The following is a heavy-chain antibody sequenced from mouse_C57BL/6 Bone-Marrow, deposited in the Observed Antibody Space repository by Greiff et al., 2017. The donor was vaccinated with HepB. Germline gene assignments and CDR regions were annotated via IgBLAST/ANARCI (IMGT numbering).Heavy chain of an antibody. J-gene: IGHJ3*01. V-gene: IGHV5-9-1*02. Sequence: EVNVVESGEGLVKPGGSLKLSCAASGFTFSSYAMSWVRQTPEKRLEWVAYISSGGDYIYYADTVKGRFTISRDNARNTLYLQMSSLKSEDTAMYYCTREGDYERFAYWGQGTLVTVSA. CDR2: ISSGGDYI. CDR1: GFTFSSYA. CDR3: TREGDYERFAY. D-gene: IGHD2-4*01.